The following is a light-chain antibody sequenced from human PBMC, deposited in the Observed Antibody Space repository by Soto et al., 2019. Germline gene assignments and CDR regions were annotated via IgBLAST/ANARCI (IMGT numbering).Light chain of an antibody. CDR1: RRVLSSSNNRNC. V-gene: IGKV4-1*01. Sequence: DIVMTRPQASLVVSWGGGATINCKSTRRVLSSSNNRNCLAWYQQKPGQPPKLLIYWASTRESGVPDRFSGSGSGTDFTLTISSLQAEDVAVYYCQQYYSTSWTFGQGTKVEIK. J-gene: IGKJ1*01. CDR3: QQYYSTSWT. CDR2: WAS.